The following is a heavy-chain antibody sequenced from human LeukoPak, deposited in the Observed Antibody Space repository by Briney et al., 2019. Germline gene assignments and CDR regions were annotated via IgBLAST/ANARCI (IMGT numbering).Heavy chain of an antibody. D-gene: IGHD6-6*01. Sequence: PGGSLRLSCAASGFTFSNYWMHWVRQAPGKGLVWVSRINSDGINTSYADSVKGRFTISRDNAKNTLNLQMNSLRAEDTAVYYCARDVGARLPGYWGQGTLVTVSS. V-gene: IGHV3-74*01. J-gene: IGHJ4*02. CDR3: ARDVGARLPGY. CDR2: INSDGINT. CDR1: GFTFSNYW.